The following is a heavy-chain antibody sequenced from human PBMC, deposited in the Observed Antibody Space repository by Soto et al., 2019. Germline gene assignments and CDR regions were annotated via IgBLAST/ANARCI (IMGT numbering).Heavy chain of an antibody. CDR1: GYTFPSHD. D-gene: IGHD3-16*01. CDR3: ASDMSTT. CDR2: MNPNSGHT. V-gene: IGHV1-8*01. Sequence: QVQLVQSGAEVKKPGASVKVSCKASGYTFPSHDINWMRQTPGQGLEWMGWMNPNSGHTNYAQKFLGRVTMTRDTSISTAYMELSNRRSEDTAIYYCASDMSTTWGQGTLVTVSS. J-gene: IGHJ4*02.